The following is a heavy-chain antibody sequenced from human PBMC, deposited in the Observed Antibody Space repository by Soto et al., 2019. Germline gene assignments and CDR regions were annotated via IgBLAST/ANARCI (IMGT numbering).Heavy chain of an antibody. D-gene: IGHD3-3*01. CDR3: ARDPSPNYDFWSGYPNWFDP. CDR1: GFTFSSYS. J-gene: IGHJ5*02. V-gene: IGHV3-21*01. CDR2: ISSSSSYI. Sequence: PGGSLRLSCAASGFTFSSYSMNWVRQAPGKGLEWVSSISSSSSYIYYADSVKGRFTISRDNAKNSLYLQMNSLRAEDTAVYYCARDPSPNYDFWSGYPNWFDPWGQGTLVTVSS.